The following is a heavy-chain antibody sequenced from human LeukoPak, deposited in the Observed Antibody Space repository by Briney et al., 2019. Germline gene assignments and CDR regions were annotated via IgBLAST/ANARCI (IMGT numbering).Heavy chain of an antibody. CDR1: GYTLTELS. CDR2: FDPEDGET. J-gene: IGHJ5*02. CDR3: ARNGIYDSGLDP. Sequence: ASVKVSCKVSGYTLTELSMHWVRQAPGKGLEWMGGFDPEDGETIYAQKFQGRVTITTDESTSTAYMELSSLRSEDTAVYYCARNGIYDSGLDPWGQGTLVTVSS. V-gene: IGHV1-24*01. D-gene: IGHD3-10*01.